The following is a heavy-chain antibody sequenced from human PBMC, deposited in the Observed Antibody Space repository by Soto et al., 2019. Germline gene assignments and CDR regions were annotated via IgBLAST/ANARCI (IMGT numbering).Heavy chain of an antibody. CDR2: ISWNGGTT. Sequence: EVQLVESGGGVVRPGGSLRLSCVASGFTFDDYGMTWVRQVPGKGLEWVSGISWNGGTTHYADSLKGRFTISRDNAWNSLYLEMNSLRAEDTALYYCAKRQSPMVRGVVEALDFWGQGTLVTVSS. D-gene: IGHD3-10*01. CDR3: AKRQSPMVRGVVEALDF. V-gene: IGHV3-20*04. CDR1: GFTFDDYG. J-gene: IGHJ4*02.